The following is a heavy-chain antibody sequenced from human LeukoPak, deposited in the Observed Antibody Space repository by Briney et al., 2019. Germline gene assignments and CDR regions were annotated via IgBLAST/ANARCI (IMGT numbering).Heavy chain of an antibody. CDR2: INYSGST. J-gene: IGHJ4*02. V-gene: IGHV4-59*11. CDR3: GRDIKEVGATLYFDY. CDR1: GGSISSHY. D-gene: IGHD1-26*01. Sequence: SETLSLTCTVSGGSISSHYWSWIRQTPGKGLEYIGQINYSGSTYYNPSLKTRVTLSIDTSKNQFSLKLNSVTAADTAVYYCGRDIKEVGATLYFDYWGQGTLVTVSS.